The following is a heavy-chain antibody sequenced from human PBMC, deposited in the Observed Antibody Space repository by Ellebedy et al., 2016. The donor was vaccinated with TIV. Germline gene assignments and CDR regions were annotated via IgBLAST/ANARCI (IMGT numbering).Heavy chain of an antibody. V-gene: IGHV3-7*01. Sequence: GESLKISCAASGFSFRSYWMSWVRQAPGKGLEWVANMKQDGSEKYYVDSVRGRFTISRDNAKNSLYLQMNSLRAEDTAVYYCATDGSYGDYLSPAHAFENWGQGTMVIVSS. CDR1: GFSFRSYW. D-gene: IGHD4-17*01. CDR2: MKQDGSEK. CDR3: ATDGSYGDYLSPAHAFEN. J-gene: IGHJ3*02.